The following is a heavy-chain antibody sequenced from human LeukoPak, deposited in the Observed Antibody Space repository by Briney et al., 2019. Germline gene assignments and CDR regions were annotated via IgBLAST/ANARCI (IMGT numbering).Heavy chain of an antibody. J-gene: IGHJ3*02. CDR3: ARDPLYSSSTLDAFDI. CDR2: IYTSGST. Sequence: SETLSLTCTVSGGSISSGSYYWSWIRQPAGKGLEWIGRIYTSGSTNYNPSLKSRVTMSVDTSKNQFSLKVNSVTAADTAVYYCARDPLYSSSTLDAFDIWGQGTMVTVSS. D-gene: IGHD6-6*01. V-gene: IGHV4-61*02. CDR1: GGSISSGSYY.